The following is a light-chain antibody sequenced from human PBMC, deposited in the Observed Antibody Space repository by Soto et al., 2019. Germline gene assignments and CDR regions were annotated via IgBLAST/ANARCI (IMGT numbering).Light chain of an antibody. CDR2: DAS. V-gene: IGKV1-5*01. CDR3: QQYNSYPWT. CDR1: QSISSW. J-gene: IGKJ1*01. Sequence: DIQMTQSPSTLSASVGDRVTITCRASQSISSWLAWYQRKPGKAPKLLIYDASSLESGVPSRFRGSGSGTELTLTISTLQPDDFATEYGQQYNSYPWTFGQGTKVEIK.